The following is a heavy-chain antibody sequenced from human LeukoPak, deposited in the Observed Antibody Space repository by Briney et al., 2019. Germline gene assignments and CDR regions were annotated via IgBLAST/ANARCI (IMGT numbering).Heavy chain of an antibody. CDR1: GFTFSSYG. Sequence: GGSLRLSSAASGFTFSSYGMHWVRQAPGKGLEWVAVIWYDGSNKYYADSVKGRFTISRDNSKNTLYLQMNSLRAEDTAVYYCARTRVDTAMVSETTYYYYYGMDVWGQGTTVTVSS. J-gene: IGHJ6*02. CDR2: IWYDGSNK. CDR3: ARTRVDTAMVSETTYYYYYGMDV. D-gene: IGHD5-18*01. V-gene: IGHV3-33*01.